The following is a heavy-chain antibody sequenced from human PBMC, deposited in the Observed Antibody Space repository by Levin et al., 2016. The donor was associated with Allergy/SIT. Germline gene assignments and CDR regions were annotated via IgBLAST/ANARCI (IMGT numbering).Heavy chain of an antibody. Sequence: GGSLRLSCAASGFKFTDYSMHWVRQAPGKGLEWVSCISSSSTYIFYADSVRGRFTVSRDNAKNSVFLQMNSLRDEDTAVYFCVRGFGSIAADLHFDYWGQGSQVSVSS. CDR1: GFKFTDYS. CDR2: ISSSSTYI. V-gene: IGHV3-21*06. J-gene: IGHJ4*02. CDR3: VRGFGSIAADLHFDY. D-gene: IGHD6-13*01.